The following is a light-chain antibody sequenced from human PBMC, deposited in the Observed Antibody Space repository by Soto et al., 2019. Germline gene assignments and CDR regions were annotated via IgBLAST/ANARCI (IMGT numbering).Light chain of an antibody. Sequence: AIPMTQSPSSLSASVGDRVTITCRASQGIRNDLDWFQQKPGKAPKLLIYAASNLQSGVPARFSGSGSGTDFTLTISSLQPEGFATYYCLQKYFYPFTFGPGTKVDIK. CDR1: QGIRND. CDR3: LQKYFYPFT. J-gene: IGKJ3*01. V-gene: IGKV1-6*01. CDR2: AAS.